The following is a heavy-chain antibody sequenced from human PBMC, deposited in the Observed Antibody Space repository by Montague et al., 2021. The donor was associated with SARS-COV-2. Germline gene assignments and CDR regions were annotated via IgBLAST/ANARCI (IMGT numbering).Heavy chain of an antibody. CDR2: VYYSGST. Sequence: SETLSLTCTVSGDSISIYYWSWIRQPPGTGLEWIGYVYYSGSTNYNPSLKRRVTISVDTPTNQFSLKLMSVTAADTAVYYCSRGERGAWYNHYFDDWGQGAMVTVSS. CDR3: SRGERGAWYNHYFDD. D-gene: IGHD6-19*01. V-gene: IGHV4-59*13. CDR1: GDSISIYY. J-gene: IGHJ4*02.